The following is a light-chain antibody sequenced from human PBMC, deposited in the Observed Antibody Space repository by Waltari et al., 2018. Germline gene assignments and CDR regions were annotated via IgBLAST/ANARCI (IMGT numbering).Light chain of an antibody. V-gene: IGLV3-19*01. J-gene: IGLJ2*01. CDR2: GKN. Sequence: SSELTQDPAVSVALGQTVRITCQGASLRTYYVSWFHQKQGQAPALVIYGKNNRPSGIPDRFSASSSRSTASLTIIGAQAEDEADYYCHSRDSSGNVLIGGGTKLTVV. CDR1: SLRTYY. CDR3: HSRDSSGNVL.